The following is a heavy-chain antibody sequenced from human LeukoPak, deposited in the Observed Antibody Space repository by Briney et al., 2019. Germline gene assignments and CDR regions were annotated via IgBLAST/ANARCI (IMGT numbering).Heavy chain of an antibody. D-gene: IGHD3-9*01. V-gene: IGHV4-38-2*02. CDR2: IFYSGST. J-gene: IGHJ4*02. Sequence: SETLSLTCTVSGYSISSDYYWGWIRQPLGKGLEWIGSIFYSGSTYYNPSLKSRVTISVDTSKNQFSLKLSSVTAADTAVYYCARHLKQYDILTGYQPGSFDYWGQGTLVTVSS. CDR3: ARHLKQYDILTGYQPGSFDY. CDR1: GYSISSDYY.